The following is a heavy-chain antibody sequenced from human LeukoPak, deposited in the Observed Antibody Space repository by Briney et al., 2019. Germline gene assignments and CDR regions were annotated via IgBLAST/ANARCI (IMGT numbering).Heavy chain of an antibody. Sequence: GGSLRLSCTTSGFTFGDYSMSWVRQAPGKGLEWVGFIRSKAYGGTTEYAASVKGRFTVSRDNSKNTLYLQMNSLRAEDTAVYYCARKTDSGGQGDYWGPGTLVTVSS. CDR2: IRSKAYGGTT. CDR1: GFTFGDYS. CDR3: ARKTDSGGQGDY. J-gene: IGHJ4*02. D-gene: IGHD3-22*01. V-gene: IGHV3-49*04.